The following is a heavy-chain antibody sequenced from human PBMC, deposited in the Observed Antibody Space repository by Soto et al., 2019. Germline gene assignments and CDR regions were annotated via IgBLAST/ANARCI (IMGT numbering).Heavy chain of an antibody. J-gene: IGHJ4*02. CDR3: AKDPDPYCGGDCYTNWIFDY. CDR1: GFTFSSYA. Sequence: EVQLLESGGGLVQPGGSLRLSCAASGFTFSSYAMSWVRQAPGKGLEWVSAISGSGGSTYYADSVKGRFTISRDNSQNTRYLQMNSLRAEDTAVYYCAKDPDPYCGGDCYTNWIFDYWGQGTLVTVSS. CDR2: ISGSGGST. D-gene: IGHD2-21*02. V-gene: IGHV3-23*01.